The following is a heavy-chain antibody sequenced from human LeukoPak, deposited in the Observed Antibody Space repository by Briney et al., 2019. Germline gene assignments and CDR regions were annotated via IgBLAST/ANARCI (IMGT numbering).Heavy chain of an antibody. Sequence: PSECLRLACAVHGLTFSSPWSAWVRQTQGRVLRWVGNIKPEESHKNYVDSLKGRFTISRDNTRNSLLLQRNSLRAEDAAVYFCANDPYDSGFGAFDIWGQGTMVSVSS. D-gene: IGHD3-22*01. CDR2: IKPEESHK. V-gene: IGHV3-7*02. J-gene: IGHJ3*02. CDR3: ANDPYDSGFGAFDI. CDR1: GLTFSSPW.